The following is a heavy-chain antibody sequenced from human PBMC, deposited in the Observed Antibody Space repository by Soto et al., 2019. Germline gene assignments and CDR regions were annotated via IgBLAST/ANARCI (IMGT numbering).Heavy chain of an antibody. V-gene: IGHV3-7*05. CDR1: GFTFSSYW. D-gene: IGHD6-19*01. CDR3: ARAGVGYSSGWYALFDY. J-gene: IGHJ4*02. CDR2: IKQDGSEK. Sequence: EVQLVESGGGLVQPGGSLRLSCAASGFTFSSYWMSWVRQAPGKGLEWVANIKQDGSEKYYVVSVKGRFTISRDNAKNSLYLQMNSLRAEDTAVYYCARAGVGYSSGWYALFDYWGQGTLVTVSS.